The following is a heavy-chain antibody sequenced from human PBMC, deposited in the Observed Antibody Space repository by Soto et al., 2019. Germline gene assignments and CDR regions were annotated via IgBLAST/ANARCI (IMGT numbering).Heavy chain of an antibody. CDR2: ISWDGGST. J-gene: IGHJ6*02. CDR1: GFTFDDYT. D-gene: IGHD6-13*01. V-gene: IGHV3-43*01. Sequence: GGSLRLSCAASGFTFDDYTMHWVRQAPGKGLEWVSLISWDGGSTYYADSVKGRFTISRDNSKNSLYPQMNSLRTEDTALYYCAKDEKQANVHYYGMDVWGQGTQVTVYS. CDR3: AKDEKQANVHYYGMDV.